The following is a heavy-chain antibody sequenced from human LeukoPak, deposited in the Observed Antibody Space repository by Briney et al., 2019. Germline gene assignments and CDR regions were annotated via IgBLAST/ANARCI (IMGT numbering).Heavy chain of an antibody. Sequence: SETLSLTCDVYGGSFSGYYCTWIRQSPGKGLEWIGVIIHSGSTNYNPSLKSRLTISVDTSKNQFSLKLSSVTAADTAVYYCARRSSGLALDFWGQGTLVTVSS. D-gene: IGHD3-22*01. CDR3: ARRSSGLALDF. CDR1: GGSFSGYY. J-gene: IGHJ4*02. CDR2: IIHSGST. V-gene: IGHV4-34*12.